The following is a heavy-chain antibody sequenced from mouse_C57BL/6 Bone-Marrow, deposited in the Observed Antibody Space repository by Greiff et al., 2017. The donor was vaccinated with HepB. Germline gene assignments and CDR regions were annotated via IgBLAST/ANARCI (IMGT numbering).Heavy chain of an antibody. D-gene: IGHD2-4*01. V-gene: IGHV5-9-1*02. Sequence: EVQLQQSGEGLVKPGGSLKLSCAASGFTFSSYAMSWVRQTPEKRLEWVAYISSGGDYIYYADTVKGRFTISRDNARNTLYLQMSSLKSEDTAMYYCTRDGGYDSFDYWGQGTTLTVSS. CDR3: TRDGGYDSFDY. CDR2: ISSGGDYI. J-gene: IGHJ2*01. CDR1: GFTFSSYA.